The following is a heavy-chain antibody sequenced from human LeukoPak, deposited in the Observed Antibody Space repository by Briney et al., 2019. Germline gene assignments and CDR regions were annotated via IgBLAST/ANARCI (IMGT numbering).Heavy chain of an antibody. CDR2: INPNSGGT. V-gene: IGHV1-2*04. Sequence: GASVKVSCKASGYTFTSYGISWVRQAPGQGLEWMGWINPNSGGTNYAQKFQGWVTMTRDTSISTAYMELSRLRSDDTAVYYCTREAGDSSGYLWFGPWGQGTLVTVSS. J-gene: IGHJ5*02. CDR3: TREAGDSSGYLWFGP. CDR1: GYTFTSYG. D-gene: IGHD3-22*01.